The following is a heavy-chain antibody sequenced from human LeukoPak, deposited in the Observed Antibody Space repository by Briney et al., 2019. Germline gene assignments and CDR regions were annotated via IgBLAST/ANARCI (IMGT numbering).Heavy chain of an antibody. J-gene: IGHJ4*02. V-gene: IGHV1-2*02. D-gene: IGHD3-10*01. CDR1: GYTFTGYY. CDR2: INPNSGGT. Sequence: GASVKVSCKASGYTFTGYYMHWVRQAPGQGLEWVGWINPNSGGTNYAQKFQGRVTMTRDTSISTAYMELSRLRSDDTAVYYCARQYYYGSGSPALDYWGQGTLVTVSS. CDR3: ARQYYYGSGSPALDY.